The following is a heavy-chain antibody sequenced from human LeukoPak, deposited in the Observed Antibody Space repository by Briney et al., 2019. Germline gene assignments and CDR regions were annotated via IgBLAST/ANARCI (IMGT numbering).Heavy chain of an antibody. V-gene: IGHV4-59*08. J-gene: IGHJ4*02. D-gene: IGHD5-24*01. CDR2: IYYSGST. Sequence: SETLSFTCTVSGGSISSYYWGLIRQPPGKGLEWIGNIYYSGSTNYNPSLKSRVTISVDTSKNQFSLKLSSVTASDTAVYYCARQMGGYNLNFDYWGQGTLVTVSS. CDR3: ARQMGGYNLNFDY. CDR1: GGSISSYY.